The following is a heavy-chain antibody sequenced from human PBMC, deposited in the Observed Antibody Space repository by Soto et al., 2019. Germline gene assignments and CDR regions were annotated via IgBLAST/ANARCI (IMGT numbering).Heavy chain of an antibody. CDR1: GFTVSSNY. V-gene: IGHV3-53*01. CDR2: IYSGGST. J-gene: IGHJ5*02. D-gene: IGHD6-19*01. Sequence: PGGSLRLSCAASGFTVSSNYMSWVRQAPGKGLEWVSVIYSGGSTYYADSVKGRFTISRDNSKNTLYLQMNSLRAEDTAVYYCARAISPSGWFFGWFDPSGQGTLVTVS. CDR3: ARAISPSGWFFGWFDP.